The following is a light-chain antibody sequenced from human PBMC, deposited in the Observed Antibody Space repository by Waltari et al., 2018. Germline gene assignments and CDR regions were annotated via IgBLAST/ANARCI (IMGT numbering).Light chain of an antibody. Sequence: DIQMTQSPSSLPASVGDRVSITCRASQGINIYLAWYQQKPGKVPKLLIYAASTLQSGVPSRFSGSGSGTDFTLTISSLQPDDVATYYCQNYNSAPRTFGQGTKVEIK. CDR1: QGINIY. CDR3: QNYNSAPRT. J-gene: IGKJ1*01. V-gene: IGKV1-27*01. CDR2: AAS.